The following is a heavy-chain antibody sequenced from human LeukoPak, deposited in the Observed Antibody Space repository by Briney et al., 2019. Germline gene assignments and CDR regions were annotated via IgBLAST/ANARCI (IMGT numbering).Heavy chain of an antibody. Sequence: PGGSLRLSCAASGFTFSSYWMHWVRQAPGKGLVWVSRINTDGSSTSYADSVKGRFTISRDNAKNTLYLQMNSLRAEDTAVYYCAREAALGSSGADGAFDIWGQGTMVTVSS. V-gene: IGHV3-74*01. D-gene: IGHD6-13*01. CDR3: AREAALGSSGADGAFDI. J-gene: IGHJ3*02. CDR1: GFTFSSYW. CDR2: INTDGSST.